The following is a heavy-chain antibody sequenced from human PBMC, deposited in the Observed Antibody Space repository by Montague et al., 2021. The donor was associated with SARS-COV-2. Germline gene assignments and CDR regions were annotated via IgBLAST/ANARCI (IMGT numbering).Heavy chain of an antibody. CDR2: IYSGGSST. D-gene: IGHD3-22*01. CDR3: AKSRGIRYDSSGYYYPLDY. Sequence: SLRLSCAASGFTFSSYAMSWFSQAPGKGLEWVSVIYSGGSSTYYADSVKGRFTISRDNSKNTLYLQMNSLRAEDTAVYYCAKSRGIRYDSSGYYYPLDYWGQGTLVTVSS. V-gene: IGHV3-23*03. J-gene: IGHJ4*02. CDR1: GFTFSSYA.